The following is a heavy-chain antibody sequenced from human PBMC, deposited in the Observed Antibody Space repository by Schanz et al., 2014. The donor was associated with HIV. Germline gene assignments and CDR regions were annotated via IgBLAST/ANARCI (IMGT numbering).Heavy chain of an antibody. Sequence: QVQLVQSGAEVKKPGSSVKVSCKASGGTFMTYAISWVRQPPGQGLEWMGGIIPVFGTTNYAQKFQGRVTMTRNTSISTAYMELSSLRSEDTAVYYCARGIGDFDYWGQGTLVTVSS. J-gene: IGHJ4*02. V-gene: IGHV1-69*06. CDR3: ARGIGDFDY. CDR1: GGTFMTYA. D-gene: IGHD3-3*01. CDR2: IIPVFGTT.